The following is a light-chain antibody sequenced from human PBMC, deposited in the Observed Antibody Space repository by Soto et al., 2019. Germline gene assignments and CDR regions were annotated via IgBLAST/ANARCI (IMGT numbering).Light chain of an antibody. J-gene: IGKJ3*01. Sequence: DIQMTQSPSSLSASVGDRVTITCQASQDISNYLNWYQQKPGKAPKLLIYDASNLETGVPSRFSGSGSGTDFTFTISSLQPEDIATYYCQQYDNLHRSPPTFGPGTKVDIK. V-gene: IGKV1-33*01. CDR1: QDISNY. CDR3: QQYDNLHRSPPT. CDR2: DAS.